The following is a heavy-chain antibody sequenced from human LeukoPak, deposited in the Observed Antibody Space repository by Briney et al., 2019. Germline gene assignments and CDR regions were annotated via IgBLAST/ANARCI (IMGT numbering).Heavy chain of an antibody. V-gene: IGHV4-59*12. CDR3: AREDGY. CDR2: IYNSGST. Sequence: SEILSLTCTVSGVSISSYHWTWIRQPPGEGLEWIGHIYNSGSTNYNPSLKSRVTISVDTSKNQFSLKLSSVTAADTAVYYCAREDGYWGHGTLVTVSS. CDR1: GVSISSYH. J-gene: IGHJ4*01.